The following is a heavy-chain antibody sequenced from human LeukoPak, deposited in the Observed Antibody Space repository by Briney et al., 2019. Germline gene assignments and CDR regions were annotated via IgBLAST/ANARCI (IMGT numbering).Heavy chain of an antibody. CDR1: GFTFSGYW. J-gene: IGHJ6*04. D-gene: IGHD3-10*01. Sequence: GGSLRLSCAASGFTFSGYWMSWLRQAPGKGLEGVANIKQDGGEKYYVDSVKGRFTISRDNAKNSLYLQMNSLRAEDTAVYYCARDRGFGQADVWGKGTTVTVSS. CDR3: ARDRGFGQADV. V-gene: IGHV3-7*01. CDR2: IKQDGGEK.